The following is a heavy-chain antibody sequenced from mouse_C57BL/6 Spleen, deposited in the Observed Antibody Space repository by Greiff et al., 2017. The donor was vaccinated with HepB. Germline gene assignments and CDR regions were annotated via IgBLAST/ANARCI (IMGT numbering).Heavy chain of an antibody. Sequence: DVKLQESGPGLVKPSQSLSLTCSVTGYSITSGYYWNWIRQFPGNQLEWMGYISYDGSNNYNPSLKNRISITRDTSKNQFFLKLNSVTTEDTATYYCASTYGSLYFDYWGQGTTLTVSS. J-gene: IGHJ2*01. V-gene: IGHV3-6*01. CDR1: GYSITSGYY. CDR2: ISYDGSN. CDR3: ASTYGSLYFDY. D-gene: IGHD1-1*01.